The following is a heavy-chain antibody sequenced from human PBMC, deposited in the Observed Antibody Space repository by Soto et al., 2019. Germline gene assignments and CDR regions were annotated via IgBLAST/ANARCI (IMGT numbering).Heavy chain of an antibody. CDR3: ARGSGEDWYFDL. Sequence: QVQLVESGGGVVQPGRSLRLSCAASGFTFSSYAMQWVRQAPGKGLEWVAVISYDGSNKYYADSVKGRFTISRDNSKNTLYLQMNSLRAEDTAVYYCARGSGEDWYFDLWGRGTLVTVSS. CDR1: GFTFSSYA. D-gene: IGHD3-10*01. CDR2: ISYDGSNK. V-gene: IGHV3-30-3*01. J-gene: IGHJ2*01.